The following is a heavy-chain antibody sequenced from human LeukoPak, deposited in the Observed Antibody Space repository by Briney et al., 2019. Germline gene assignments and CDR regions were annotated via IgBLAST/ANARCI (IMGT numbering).Heavy chain of an antibody. J-gene: IGHJ5*02. CDR1: GGSFSGYY. Sequence: SSETLSLTCAVYGGSFSGYYWSWIRQPPGKGLEWIGEINHSGSTNYNPSLKSRVTISVDTSKNQFSLMLSSVTAAATAVYYCGXXXXXXXXXYYRFRNWFDPWGQGTLVTVSS. CDR3: GXXXXXXXXXYYRFRNWFDP. V-gene: IGHV4-34*01. CDR2: INHSGST. D-gene: IGHD3-10*01.